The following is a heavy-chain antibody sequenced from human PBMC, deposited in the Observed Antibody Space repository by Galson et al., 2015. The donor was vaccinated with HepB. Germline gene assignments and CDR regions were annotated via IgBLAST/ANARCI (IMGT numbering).Heavy chain of an antibody. CDR1: GFTFSSYG. D-gene: IGHD2-2*02. J-gene: IGHJ4*02. Sequence: SLRLSCAASGFTFSSYGMHWVRQAPGKGLEWVAVIWYDGSNKYYADPVKGRFTISRDNSKNTLYLQMNSLRAEDTAVYYCARRYCSSTSCYTGLIDYWGQGTLVTVSS. CDR3: ARRYCSSTSCYTGLIDY. CDR2: IWYDGSNK. V-gene: IGHV3-33*01.